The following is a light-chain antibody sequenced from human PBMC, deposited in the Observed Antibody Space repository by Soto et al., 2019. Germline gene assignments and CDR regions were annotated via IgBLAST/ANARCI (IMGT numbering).Light chain of an antibody. V-gene: IGKV3D-15*01. J-gene: IGKJ1*01. Sequence: IVMTQSPATLSVSPGQRATLSCRASQSVSTNLAWYRQKPGQAPRLLIYGASTRATGIPARFSGSGSGTEFTPTISGLQSDDFAVYYCQQYSNWPPWTFGQGTRVDFK. CDR3: QQYSNWPPWT. CDR2: GAS. CDR1: QSVSTN.